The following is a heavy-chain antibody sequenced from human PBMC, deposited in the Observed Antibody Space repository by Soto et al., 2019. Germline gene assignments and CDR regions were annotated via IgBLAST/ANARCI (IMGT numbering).Heavy chain of an antibody. D-gene: IGHD5-12*01. V-gene: IGHV3-11*01. CDR1: GFTFSDYY. Sequence: GGSLRLSCAASGFTFSDYYMSWIRQAPGKGLEWVSYISSSGSTIYYADSVKGRFTISRDNAKNTLYLQMNSLRAEDTAVYYCAKDLHSGDIFRAPPPIYYMDVWGKGTTVTVSS. J-gene: IGHJ6*03. CDR3: AKDLHSGDIFRAPPPIYYMDV. CDR2: ISSSGSTI.